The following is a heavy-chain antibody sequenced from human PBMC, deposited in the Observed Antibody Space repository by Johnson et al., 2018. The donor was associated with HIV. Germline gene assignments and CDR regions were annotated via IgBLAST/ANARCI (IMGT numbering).Heavy chain of an antibody. CDR1: GFPFSTYA. D-gene: IGHD5-18*01. CDR2: ISYDGTIR. V-gene: IGHV3-30-3*01. J-gene: IGHJ3*01. CDR3: ARGRSWIQEWDDALDV. Sequence: QVQLVEFGGGVVQPGRSLKLSCAASGFPFSTYAVHWVRQSPGKGLEWVAVISYDGTIRYYAASVKGRFTISRDNSKNIAFMQMNRLRGEDTAVYYCARGRSWIQEWDDALDVWGQGTVVTVSS.